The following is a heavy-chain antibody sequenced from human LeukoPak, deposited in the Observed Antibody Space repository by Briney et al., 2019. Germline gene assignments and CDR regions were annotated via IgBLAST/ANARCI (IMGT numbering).Heavy chain of an antibody. CDR3: VRQQTSHGNFDY. D-gene: IGHD1-26*01. V-gene: IGHV3-13*01. CDR1: GFTFSNHA. CDR2: IGTAGDT. J-gene: IGHJ4*02. Sequence: GGSLRLSCATSGFTFSNHAMHWVRQATGKGLEWVSAIGTAGDTFYPGSVKGRFTISRENAKDSLSLQMNSLRAEDTAVYYCVRQQTSHGNFDYWGQGTLVTVSS.